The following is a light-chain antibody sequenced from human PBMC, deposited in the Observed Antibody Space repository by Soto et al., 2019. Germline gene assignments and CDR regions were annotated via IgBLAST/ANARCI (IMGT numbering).Light chain of an antibody. CDR3: QQSYSTPS. CDR1: QSISSW. CDR2: KAS. Sequence: DIQVTQSPSTLSASVGDRVAITCRASQSISSWLAWYQQKPGKAPKLLIYKASSLESGVPSRFSGSGSGTEFTPTISSLQPDDFATYYCQQSYSTPSFGQGTKVDIK. J-gene: IGKJ1*01. V-gene: IGKV1-5*03.